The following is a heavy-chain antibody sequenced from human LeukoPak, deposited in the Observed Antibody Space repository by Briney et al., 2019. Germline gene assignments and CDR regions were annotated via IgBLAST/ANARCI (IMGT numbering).Heavy chain of an antibody. D-gene: IGHD6-19*01. CDR2: ISAYNGNT. Sequence: ASVTVSCKASGYTFTSYGISWVRQAPGQGLEWMGWISAYNGNTNYAQKLQGRVTMTTDTSTSTAYMELRSLRSDDTAVYYCARDTVPYSSGWYYLDYWGQGTLVTVSS. V-gene: IGHV1-18*01. CDR3: ARDTVPYSSGWYYLDY. J-gene: IGHJ4*02. CDR1: GYTFTSYG.